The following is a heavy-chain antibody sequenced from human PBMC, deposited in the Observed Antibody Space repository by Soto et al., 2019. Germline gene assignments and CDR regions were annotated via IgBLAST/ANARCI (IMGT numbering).Heavy chain of an antibody. V-gene: IGHV4-61*01. CDR2: IYHTGST. CDR1: GGSVSDDNYY. Sequence: KASETLSLTCTVSGGSVSDDNYYWSWIRQPPGKRLEWIGYIYHTGSTNFNPSLKSRVTMSVDTSKNQFSLTLNSVTAADTAVYYCARGNWKGDYWGQGTLVTVSS. CDR3: ARGNWKGDY. J-gene: IGHJ4*02. D-gene: IGHD1-20*01.